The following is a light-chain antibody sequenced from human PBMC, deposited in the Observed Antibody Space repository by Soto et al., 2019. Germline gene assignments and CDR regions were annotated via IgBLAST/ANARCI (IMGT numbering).Light chain of an antibody. J-gene: IGLJ2*01. CDR3: QAWGSDTVV. CDR2: QDT. Sequence: SYELIQPPSVSVSPGQTASITCSADNLENIYVSWYQQKPGQSPMLVIYQDTKRPSGIPERFSGSNSGNTATLTIIGTQALDEADYYCQAWGSDTVVFGGGTKVTVL. V-gene: IGLV3-1*01. CDR1: NLENIY.